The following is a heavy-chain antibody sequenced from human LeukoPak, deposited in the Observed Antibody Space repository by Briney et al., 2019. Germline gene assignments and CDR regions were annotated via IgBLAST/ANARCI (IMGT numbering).Heavy chain of an antibody. Sequence: GGSLRLSCAASGFTFSSYAMHWVRQAPGKGLEWVAVISYDGSNKYYADSVKGRFTISRDNSKNTLYLQMNSLRAEDTAVYYCAKSRPKYYDFWSGYYTGGAFDIWGQGTMVTVSS. CDR2: ISYDGSNK. CDR3: AKSRPKYYDFWSGYYTGGAFDI. J-gene: IGHJ3*02. V-gene: IGHV3-30-3*02. CDR1: GFTFSSYA. D-gene: IGHD3-3*01.